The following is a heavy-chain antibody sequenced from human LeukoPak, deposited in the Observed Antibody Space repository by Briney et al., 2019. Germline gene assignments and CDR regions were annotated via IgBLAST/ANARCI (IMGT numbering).Heavy chain of an antibody. V-gene: IGHV4-59*01. CDR1: GGSISSYY. CDR2: IYYSGST. J-gene: IGHJ3*02. CDR3: ARDLPYCGGDCYSGYDALDI. Sequence: SETLSLTCTVSGGSISSYYWSWIRQPPGKGLEWIGYIYYSGSTNYNPSLKSRVTISVDTSKNQFSLKLSSVTAADTAVYYCARDLPYCGGDCYSGYDALDIWGQGTMVTVSS. D-gene: IGHD2-21*01.